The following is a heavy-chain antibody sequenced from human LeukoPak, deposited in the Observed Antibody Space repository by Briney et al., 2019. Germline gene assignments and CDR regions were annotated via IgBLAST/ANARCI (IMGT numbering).Heavy chain of an antibody. CDR3: ARKFLSSSGNCYYYMDV. J-gene: IGHJ6*03. Sequence: TGGSLRLSCAASGFTFSSYSMNWVRQAPGKGLEWVSYISSSSSTIYYADSVKGRFTISRDNAKNSLYLQMNSLRAEDTAVYYCARKFLSSSGNCYYYMDVWGKGTTVTVSS. CDR1: GFTFSSYS. CDR2: ISSSSSTI. D-gene: IGHD6-6*01. V-gene: IGHV3-48*04.